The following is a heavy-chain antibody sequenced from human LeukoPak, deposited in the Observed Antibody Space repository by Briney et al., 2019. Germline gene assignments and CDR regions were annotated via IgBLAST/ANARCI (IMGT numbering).Heavy chain of an antibody. Sequence: ASVKVSCKASGSTYTRYGISWGRQAPGQERGWLGWISAYNGKTNYAQKLKRRVTKTTYTSTSTAYMKLWSLTSEDTATYHCASVGGSLDAFDIWGEGAMVTVSS. V-gene: IGHV1-18*01. J-gene: IGHJ3*02. CDR1: GSTYTRYG. D-gene: IGHD3-16*01. CDR2: ISAYNGKT. CDR3: ASVGGSLDAFDI.